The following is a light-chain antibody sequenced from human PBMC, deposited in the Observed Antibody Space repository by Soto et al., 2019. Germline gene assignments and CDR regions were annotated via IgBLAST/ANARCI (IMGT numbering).Light chain of an antibody. J-gene: IGLJ1*01. CDR1: SSDVGGYNY. V-gene: IGLV2-14*01. Sequence: QSALTQPSPVSWAPGQSVTISCTGTSSDVGGYNYVSWYQQHPGKAPKLMIYDVSNRPSGVSNRFSGSKSGNTASLTISGLQAEDEADYYCSSYTSSSTLVFGTGTKVTVL. CDR2: DVS. CDR3: SSYTSSSTLV.